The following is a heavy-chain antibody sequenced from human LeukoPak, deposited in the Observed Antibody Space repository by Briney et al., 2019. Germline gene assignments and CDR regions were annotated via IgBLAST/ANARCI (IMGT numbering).Heavy chain of an antibody. Sequence: ASVKVSCKASGYTFTGYYMHWVRQAPGQGLEWMGWINPNSGGTNYAQKFQGWVTMTRDTSISTAYMELSRLRSDDTAVYYCARDRFFAAESRIAAAEPDGMDVWGQGTTVTVSS. CDR3: ARDRFFAAESRIAAAEPDGMDV. D-gene: IGHD6-13*01. V-gene: IGHV1-2*04. CDR1: GYTFTGYY. J-gene: IGHJ6*02. CDR2: INPNSGGT.